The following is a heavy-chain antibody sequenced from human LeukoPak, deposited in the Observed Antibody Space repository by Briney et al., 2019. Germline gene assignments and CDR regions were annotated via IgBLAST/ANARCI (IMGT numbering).Heavy chain of an antibody. CDR3: AKDGSRGDGYSYYFDY. V-gene: IGHV3-23*01. CDR2: ISGSGGST. CDR1: GFTFSSYA. D-gene: IGHD5-24*01. Sequence: GGSLRLSCAASGFTFSSYAMSWVRQAPGKGLEWVSAISGSGGSTYYADSVKGRFTISRDNSKNSLYLQMNSLRTEDTALYYCAKDGSRGDGYSYYFDYWGQGTLVTVSS. J-gene: IGHJ4*02.